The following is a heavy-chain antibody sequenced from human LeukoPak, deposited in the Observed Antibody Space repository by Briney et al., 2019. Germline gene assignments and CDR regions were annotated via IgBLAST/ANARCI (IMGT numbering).Heavy chain of an antibody. CDR3: ARARRYRSSWYHDY. J-gene: IGHJ4*02. Sequence: GGSLRLSCAASGFTFSSYGMHWVRQAPGKGLDWVSYISSSSSTIYYADSVKGRFTISRDNANNSLYLQMNSLRDEDTAVYYCARARRYRSSWYHDYWGQGSLVTVSS. V-gene: IGHV3-48*02. D-gene: IGHD6-13*01. CDR1: GFTFSSYG. CDR2: ISSSSSTI.